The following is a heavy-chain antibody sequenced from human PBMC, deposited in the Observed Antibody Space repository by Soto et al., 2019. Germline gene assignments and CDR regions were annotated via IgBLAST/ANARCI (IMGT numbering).Heavy chain of an antibody. D-gene: IGHD5-12*01. CDR1: GFTFSDYY. CDR3: ARAGYSGYDYDKDFYYYYYMDV. J-gene: IGHJ6*03. Sequence: GGSLRLSCAASGFTFSDYYMSWIRQAPGKGLEWVSYISSSGSTIYYADSVKGRFTISRDNAKNSLYLQMNSLRAEDTAVYYCARAGYSGYDYDKDFYYYYYMDVWGKGTTVTVSS. V-gene: IGHV3-11*01. CDR2: ISSSGSTI.